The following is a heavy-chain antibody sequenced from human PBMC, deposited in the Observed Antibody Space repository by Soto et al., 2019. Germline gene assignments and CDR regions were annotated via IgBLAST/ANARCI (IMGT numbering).Heavy chain of an antibody. CDR1: GFTFSNYG. V-gene: IGHV3-33*01. D-gene: IGHD6-13*01. CDR2: IWYDGSNK. CDR3: ARAEAGNSPFDY. J-gene: IGHJ4*02. Sequence: QVQLVESGGGVVQPGRSLRLSCAASGFTFSNYGMHWVRQAPGKGLEWVAVIWYDGSNKYYADSVKGRFTISRDNSKNPLYLQMDSLRAEDTAVYYCARAEAGNSPFDYWGQGTLVTVSS.